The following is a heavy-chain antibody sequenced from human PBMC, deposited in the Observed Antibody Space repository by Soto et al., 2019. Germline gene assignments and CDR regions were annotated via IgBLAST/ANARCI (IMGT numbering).Heavy chain of an antibody. J-gene: IGHJ3*01. D-gene: IGHD6-19*01. CDR1: GFTFSDYW. V-gene: IGHV3-74*01. CDR2: INSDGSTT. CDR3: VKEASGWKSRGSFHL. Sequence: GGSLRLSCAASGFTFSDYWMHWVRQAPGKGLVWVSRINSDGSTTNYADSVRGRFTISRDNSKNTLYLQMNSLRAEDTAIYYCVKEASGWKSRGSFHLCGRGTMVTVSS.